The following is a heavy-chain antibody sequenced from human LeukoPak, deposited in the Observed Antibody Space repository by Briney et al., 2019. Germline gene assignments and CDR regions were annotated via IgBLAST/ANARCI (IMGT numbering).Heavy chain of an antibody. J-gene: IGHJ5*02. D-gene: IGHD3-22*01. CDR1: GYTFTSYA. Sequence: ASVKVSCKASGYTFTSYAMHWVRQAPGQRLEWMGWINAGNGNTKYSQKFQGRVTITRDTSANTAYMELSSLRSEDTAVYYCARDPTYYYDSSDYYGNWFDPWGQGTPVTVSS. V-gene: IGHV1-3*01. CDR2: INAGNGNT. CDR3: ARDPTYYYDSSDYYGNWFDP.